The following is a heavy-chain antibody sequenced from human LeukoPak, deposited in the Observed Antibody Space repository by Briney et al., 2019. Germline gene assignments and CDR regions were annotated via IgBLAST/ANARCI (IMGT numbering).Heavy chain of an antibody. CDR1: GGSLSSYY. Sequence: SETLSLTCTVSGGSLSSYYWSWIRQPPGKGLEWIGYIYYSGSTNYNPSLKSRVTISVDTSKNQFSLKLSSVTAADTAVYYCAREGVGDYPYFDYWGQGTLVTVSS. CDR3: AREGVGDYPYFDY. CDR2: IYYSGST. V-gene: IGHV4-59*01. D-gene: IGHD4-17*01. J-gene: IGHJ4*02.